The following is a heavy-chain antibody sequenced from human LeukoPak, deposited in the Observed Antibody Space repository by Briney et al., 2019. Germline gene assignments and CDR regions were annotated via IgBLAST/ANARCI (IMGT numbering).Heavy chain of an antibody. Sequence: GASVTVSCMASGYTFTSYGISWVRQAPGQGLEWMGWISAYNGNTNYAQTLQGRVTMTTDTSTSTAYMELRSLRSDDTAVYYCARDYDSSGYYYPTFDYWGQGTLVTVSS. CDR2: ISAYNGNT. J-gene: IGHJ4*02. D-gene: IGHD3-22*01. V-gene: IGHV1-18*01. CDR1: GYTFTSYG. CDR3: ARDYDSSGYYYPTFDY.